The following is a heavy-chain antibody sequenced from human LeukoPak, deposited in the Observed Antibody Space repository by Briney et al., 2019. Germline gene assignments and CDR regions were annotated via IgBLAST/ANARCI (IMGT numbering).Heavy chain of an antibody. J-gene: IGHJ2*01. Sequence: GGSLRLSCAASGFTFSSYSMNWVRQAPGKGLEWVSSISSSSSYIYYADSVKGRFTISRDNAKNSLYLQMNSLRAGDTAVYYCARATYSSTWYSRYFDLWGRGTLVTVSS. CDR1: GFTFSSYS. V-gene: IGHV3-21*01. CDR3: ARATYSSTWYSRYFDL. CDR2: ISSSSSYI. D-gene: IGHD6-13*01.